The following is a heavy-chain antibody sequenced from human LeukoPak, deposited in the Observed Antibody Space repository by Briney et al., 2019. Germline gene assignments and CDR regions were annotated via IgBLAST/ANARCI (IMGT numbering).Heavy chain of an antibody. V-gene: IGHV1-18*01. CDR2: ITTYNGST. CDR1: GYTFISYG. CDR3: ARIIADYGDYVDYYMDV. D-gene: IGHD4-17*01. Sequence: ASVKVSCKASGYTFISYGISWVRQAPGQGLEWMGWITTYNGSTNYAQKLQGRVTMTTDTSTSTAYMELRSLRSDDTAVYYCARIIADYGDYVDYYMDVWGKGTTVTVSS. J-gene: IGHJ6*03.